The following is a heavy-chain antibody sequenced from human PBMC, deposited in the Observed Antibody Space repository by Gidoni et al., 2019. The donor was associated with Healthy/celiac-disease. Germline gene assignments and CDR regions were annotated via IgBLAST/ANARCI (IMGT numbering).Heavy chain of an antibody. CDR3: ARDREYCSGGSCSNWFDP. CDR1: GFTFSSNR. V-gene: IGHV3-21*01. Sequence: EVQLVESGGGLVKPGGSLRLACAASGFTFSSNRMNWVRQAQGKGLEWVASISSSSSYIYYADSVKCRFTISRDNSKNSLYLQMNSLRAEDTAVYYCARDREYCSGGSCSNWFDPWGQGTLVTVSS. J-gene: IGHJ5*02. CDR2: ISSSSSYI. D-gene: IGHD2-15*01.